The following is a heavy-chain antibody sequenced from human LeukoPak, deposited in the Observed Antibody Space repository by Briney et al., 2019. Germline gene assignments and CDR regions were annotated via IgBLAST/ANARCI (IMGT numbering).Heavy chain of an antibody. Sequence: GGSLRLSCAASGFTFYDYTMHWVRQAPGKGLEWVSLINWDGGDTYYADSVKGRFTISRDNAKNSLYLQMNSLRAEDTALYYCAIGGIYYGAAFDLWGEGSLVTVSA. CDR1: GFTFYDYT. V-gene: IGHV3-43*01. J-gene: IGHJ4*02. CDR2: INWDGGDT. D-gene: IGHD1-26*01. CDR3: AIGGIYYGAAFDL.